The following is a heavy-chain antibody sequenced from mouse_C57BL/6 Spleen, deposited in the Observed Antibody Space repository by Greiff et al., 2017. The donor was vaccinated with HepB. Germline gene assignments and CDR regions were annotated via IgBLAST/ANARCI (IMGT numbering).Heavy chain of an antibody. CDR2: IYPGDGDT. J-gene: IGHJ2*01. CDR1: GYAFSSYW. V-gene: IGHV1-80*01. Sequence: QVQLKQSGAELVKPGASVKISCKASGYAFSSYWMNWVKQRPGKGLEWIGQIYPGDGDTNYNGKFKGKATLTADKSSSTAYMQLSSLTSEDSAVYFCAREGTTVVAPHFDYWGQGTTLTVSS. D-gene: IGHD1-1*01. CDR3: AREGTTVVAPHFDY.